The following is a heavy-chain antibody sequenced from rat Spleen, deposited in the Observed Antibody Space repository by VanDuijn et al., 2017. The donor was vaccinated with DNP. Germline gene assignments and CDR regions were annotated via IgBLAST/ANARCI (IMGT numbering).Heavy chain of an antibody. CDR3: ATQAYSSYFDY. Sequence: EVQLVESGGGLVPPGRSLKLSCAASGFPFSNYGMAWVRQAPTKGLGWVASISYDGGSTYYRDSVKGRFTISRDNAKSSLYLQMDSLRSEETATYYCATQAYSSYFDYWGQGVMVTVSS. V-gene: IGHV5-20*01. CDR2: ISYDGGST. D-gene: IGHD1-2*01. J-gene: IGHJ2*01. CDR1: GFPFSNYG.